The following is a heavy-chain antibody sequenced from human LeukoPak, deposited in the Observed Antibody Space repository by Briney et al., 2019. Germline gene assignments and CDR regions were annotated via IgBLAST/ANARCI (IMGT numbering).Heavy chain of an antibody. Sequence: PSETLSLTCTVSGGSISSYYWTWIRQPPGKGLEWIGYIYYSGSTNYNPSLKSRVTISVDTSKNQFSLKLTSVTAADTAVYYCARGVNSGYFDYCGQGTLVTVSS. V-gene: IGHV4-59*01. D-gene: IGHD1-26*01. CDR1: GGSISSYY. CDR3: ARGVNSGYFDY. CDR2: IYYSGST. J-gene: IGHJ4*02.